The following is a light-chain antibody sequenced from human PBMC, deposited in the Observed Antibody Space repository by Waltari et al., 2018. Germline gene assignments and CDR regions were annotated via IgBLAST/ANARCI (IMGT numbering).Light chain of an antibody. CDR1: SGHSSNI. V-gene: IGLV4-69*01. Sequence: QLVLTQSPSASASLGASVKFTCTLSSGHSSNIIAWHQQQPEKGPRDLMKVNSDGSHSKGDEIPDLFAGSGSGTERYLTISSVQSEDEADYYGQTGGHGTWVFGGGTKLTVL. CDR2: VNSDGSH. J-gene: IGLJ3*02. CDR3: QTGGHGTWV.